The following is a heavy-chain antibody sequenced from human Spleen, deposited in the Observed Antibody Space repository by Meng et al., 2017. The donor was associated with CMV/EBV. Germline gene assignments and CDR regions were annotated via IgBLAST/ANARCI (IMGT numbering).Heavy chain of an antibody. CDR1: GYTFTTYG. CDR3: ARGGITMIPDAFDI. D-gene: IGHD3-22*01. Sequence: ASVKVSCKASGYTFTTYGISWVRQAPGQGLEWMGWISTYNDNINYEQKLQGRVTMTTDTSTSTAYMKLRRLRSDDTAVYYCARGGITMIPDAFDIWGQGTMVTVSS. CDR2: ISTYNDNI. J-gene: IGHJ3*02. V-gene: IGHV1-18*01.